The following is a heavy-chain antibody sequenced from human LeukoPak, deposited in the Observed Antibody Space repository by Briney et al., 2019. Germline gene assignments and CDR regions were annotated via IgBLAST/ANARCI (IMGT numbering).Heavy chain of an antibody. J-gene: IGHJ4*02. CDR3: ARDHSRSSSPDYFDY. CDR2: ISYDGSNK. CDR1: GFPFRSYA. Sequence: PGRSLRLSCAASGFPFRSYAVHWVRQAPGKGIGWVAVISYDGSNKYYADSVKGRFTISRDNSKNTLYLQMNSLRAEDTAVYYCARDHSRSSSPDYFDYWGQGTLVTVSS. V-gene: IGHV3-30*01. D-gene: IGHD6-6*01.